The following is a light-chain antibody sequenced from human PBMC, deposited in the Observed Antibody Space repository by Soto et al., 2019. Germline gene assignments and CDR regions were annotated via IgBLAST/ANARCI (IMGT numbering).Light chain of an antibody. Sequence: VVNLSPGTVSSSAWDIATLSYRPSQSVSSSYLAWYQQKPGQAPRLLIYDASNRATGIPARFSGSGSGTDFTLTISSLEPEDFAVYYCQQCSNLPLTFGGGTKVDIK. J-gene: IGKJ4*01. V-gene: IGKV3-11*01. CDR1: QSVSSSY. CDR2: DAS. CDR3: QQCSNLPLT.